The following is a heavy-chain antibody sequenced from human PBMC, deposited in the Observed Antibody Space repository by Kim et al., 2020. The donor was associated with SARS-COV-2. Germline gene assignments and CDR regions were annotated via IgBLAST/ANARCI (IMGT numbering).Heavy chain of an antibody. Sequence: LKSRVTISVDTSKTQFSLKLSSVTAADTAVYYCARDPLGIAAAGTGWFDPWGQGTLVTVSS. CDR3: ARDPLGIAAAGTGWFDP. V-gene: IGHV4-31*02. D-gene: IGHD6-13*01. J-gene: IGHJ5*02.